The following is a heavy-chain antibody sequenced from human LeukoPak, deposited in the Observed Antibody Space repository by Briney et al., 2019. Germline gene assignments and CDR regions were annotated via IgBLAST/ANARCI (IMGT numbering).Heavy chain of an antibody. Sequence: GGSLRLSCAASGFTFSSYAMSWVRQAPGKGLEWVSAISGRGDRTYYADYVKGRFTISRDNSNNTLYLQMNSLRAEDTAVYYCAKEQSSSGFLDYWGQGTLVTVSS. J-gene: IGHJ4*02. D-gene: IGHD6-6*01. V-gene: IGHV3-23*01. CDR2: ISGRGDRT. CDR3: AKEQSSSGFLDY. CDR1: GFTFSSYA.